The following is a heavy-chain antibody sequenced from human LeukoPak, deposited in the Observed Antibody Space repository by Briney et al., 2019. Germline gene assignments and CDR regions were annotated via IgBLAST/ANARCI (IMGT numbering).Heavy chain of an antibody. V-gene: IGHV3-23*01. CDR2: ISGSGGST. CDR1: GFTFSSYG. D-gene: IGHD3-16*01. J-gene: IGHJ4*02. CDR3: ARATPGDYYFDY. Sequence: PGGSLRLSCAASGFTFSSYGMSWVRQAPGKGLEWVSAISGSGGSTYYADSVKGRFTISRDNSKNTLYLQMNSLRAEDTAVYYCARATPGDYYFDYWGQGTLVTVSS.